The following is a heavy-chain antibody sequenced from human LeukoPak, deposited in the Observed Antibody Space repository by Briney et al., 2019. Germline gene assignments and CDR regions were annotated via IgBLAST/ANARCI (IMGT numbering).Heavy chain of an antibody. CDR2: IAGRGSSM. CDR1: GFTFSTYS. D-gene: IGHD4-17*01. CDR3: ARDGGDYPNKNLDY. J-gene: IGHJ4*02. Sequence: GGSLRLSCAASGFTFSTYSMNWVRQAPGKGLEWLASIAGRGSSMDYADSVKGRFTISRDNDENSLFLLMNSLRAEDTAVYYCARDGGDYPNKNLDYWGQGTLVTVSS. V-gene: IGHV3-21*01.